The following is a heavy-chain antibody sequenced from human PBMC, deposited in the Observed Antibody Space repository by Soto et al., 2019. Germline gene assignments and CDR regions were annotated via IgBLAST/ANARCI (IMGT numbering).Heavy chain of an antibody. CDR2: IYYSGST. D-gene: IGHD2-21*01. Sequence: PSETLSLTCTVSGGSVSSGSYYWSWIRQPPGKGLEWIGYIYYSGSTNYNPSLKSRVTISVDTSKNQFSLKLSSVTAADTAVYYCARLWGWYFDYWGQGTLVTVSS. CDR3: ARLWGWYFDY. V-gene: IGHV4-61*01. CDR1: GGSVSSGSYY. J-gene: IGHJ4*02.